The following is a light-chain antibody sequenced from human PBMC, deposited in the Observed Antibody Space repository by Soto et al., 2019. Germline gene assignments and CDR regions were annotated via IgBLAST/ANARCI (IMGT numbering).Light chain of an antibody. J-gene: IGLJ1*01. CDR2: GNS. Sequence: QSVLTQPPSVSGAPGQRVTISCTGSSSNIGAGYDVHWYQQLPGTAPKLLIYGNSNRPSGVPDRFSGSKSGTSASLAITGLQAEDEADYSCQSHDSSPTAVIGVYVFGTGTMLTVL. V-gene: IGLV1-40*01. CDR3: QSHDSSPTAVIGVYV. CDR1: SSNIGAGYD.